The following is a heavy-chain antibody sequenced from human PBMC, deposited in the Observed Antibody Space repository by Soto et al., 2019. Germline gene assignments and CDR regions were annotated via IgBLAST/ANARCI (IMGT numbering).Heavy chain of an antibody. CDR1: GYTFTSYD. D-gene: IGHD5-18*01. CDR3: ASGPGYSYGYHYGMDV. J-gene: IGHJ6*02. Sequence: QVQLVQSGAEVKKPGASVKVSCKASGYTFTSYDINWVRQATGQGLEWMGWMNPNSGNTGYAQKFQGRVTMTRNTSISTAYMELSSLRSEDTAVYYCASGPGYSYGYHYGMDVWGQGTTVTVSS. V-gene: IGHV1-8*01. CDR2: MNPNSGNT.